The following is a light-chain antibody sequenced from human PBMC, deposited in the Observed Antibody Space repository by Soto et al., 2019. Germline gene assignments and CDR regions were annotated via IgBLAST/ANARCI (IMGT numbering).Light chain of an antibody. CDR1: QGGSNY. J-gene: IGKJ2*01. CDR3: QKYNSAPRT. CDR2: GAS. V-gene: IGKV1-27*01. Sequence: DTQMTQSPSSLSASVGDRVTITCRAGQGGSNYLAGYQQKEGKVPKLLIYGASTLPSGVTSRFSGSGSGTDFTLTISSLQPEDVATYYCQKYNSAPRTFGQGTKLEIK.